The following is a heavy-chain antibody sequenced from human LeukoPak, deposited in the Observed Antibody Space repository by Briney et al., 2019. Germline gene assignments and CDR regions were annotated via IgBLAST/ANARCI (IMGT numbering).Heavy chain of an antibody. V-gene: IGHV3-48*03. D-gene: IGHD6-19*01. CDR3: TKLAVASADS. Sequence: PGGSLRLSCAASGLSFSSYEMNWVRQAPGKGLEWVSNIGPSGSTKYYADSVKGRFTVSRDNAKNSLYLQMNSLRAGDTGVYYCTKLAVASADSWGQGTLVTVSS. CDR2: IGPSGSTK. J-gene: IGHJ4*02. CDR1: GLSFSSYE.